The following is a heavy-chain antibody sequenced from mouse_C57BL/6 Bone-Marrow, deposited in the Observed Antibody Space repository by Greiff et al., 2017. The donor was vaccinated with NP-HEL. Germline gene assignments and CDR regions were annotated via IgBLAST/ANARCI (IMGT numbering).Heavy chain of an antibody. CDR1: GFNIKNTY. J-gene: IGHJ3*01. CDR2: IDPANGNT. D-gene: IGHD2-1*01. V-gene: IGHV14-3*01. Sequence: EVMLVESVAELVRPGASVKLSCTASGFNIKNTYMHWVKQRPEQGLEWIGRIDPANGNTKYAPKFQGKATITADTSSNTAYLQLSSLTSEDTAIYYCARRGDGNPAWFAYWGQGTLVTVSA. CDR3: ARRGDGNPAWFAY.